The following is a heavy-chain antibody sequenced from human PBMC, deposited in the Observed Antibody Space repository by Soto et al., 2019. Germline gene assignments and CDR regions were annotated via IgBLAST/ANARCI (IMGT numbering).Heavy chain of an antibody. CDR1: GFTVSSNY. Sequence: EVQLVESGGGLVQPGGSLRLSCAASGFTVSSNYMSWVRQAPGKGLEWVSVIYSGGSTYYADSVKGRFTISRHNSKNTLYLQMNSLRAEDTAVHYCARGIAAAGTEYFQHWGQGTLVTVSS. V-gene: IGHV3-53*04. CDR2: IYSGGST. CDR3: ARGIAAAGTEYFQH. J-gene: IGHJ1*01. D-gene: IGHD6-13*01.